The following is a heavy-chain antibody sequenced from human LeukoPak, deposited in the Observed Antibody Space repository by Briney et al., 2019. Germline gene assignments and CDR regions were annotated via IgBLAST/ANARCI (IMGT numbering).Heavy chain of an antibody. V-gene: IGHV3-23*01. CDR1: GFTFSSYA. Sequence: GGSLRLSCAASGFTFSSYAMSWVRQALGKGLEWISGISPSGGNTYYADSVKGRFTISRDNSRNTLHVQMNSLRVEDTAVYYCANFERTVAGPYNWFDPWGQGTLVTVSS. D-gene: IGHD6-19*01. J-gene: IGHJ5*02. CDR2: ISPSGGNT. CDR3: ANFERTVAGPYNWFDP.